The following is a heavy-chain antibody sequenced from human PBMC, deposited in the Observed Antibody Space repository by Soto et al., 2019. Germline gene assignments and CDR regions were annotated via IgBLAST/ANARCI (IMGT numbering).Heavy chain of an antibody. CDR1: GYTFTSYD. CDR3: ARGPDSSSWLWHYYYYGMDV. CDR2: MNPNSGNT. J-gene: IGHJ6*02. V-gene: IGHV1-8*01. D-gene: IGHD6-13*01. Sequence: QVELVQSGAEVKKPGASVKVSCKASGYTFTSYDINWVRQATGQGLEWMGWMNPNSGNTGYAQKFQGRVTMTRNTSISTAYMELSSLRSEDTAVYYCARGPDSSSWLWHYYYYGMDVWGQGTTVTVSS.